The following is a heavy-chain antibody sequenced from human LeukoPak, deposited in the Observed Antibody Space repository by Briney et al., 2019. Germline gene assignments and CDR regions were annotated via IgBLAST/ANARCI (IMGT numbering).Heavy chain of an antibody. CDR1: RFAFNTHW. Sequence: PGGSLRLSCAASRFAFNTHWMSWVRQAPGKGLEWVANIKQDGSEKYYVDSVKGRFTISRDNAKNSLYLQMNSLRAEDTAVYYCARAAALGAFDIWGQGTMVTVSS. J-gene: IGHJ3*02. V-gene: IGHV3-7*01. CDR3: ARAAALGAFDI. D-gene: IGHD6-13*01. CDR2: IKQDGSEK.